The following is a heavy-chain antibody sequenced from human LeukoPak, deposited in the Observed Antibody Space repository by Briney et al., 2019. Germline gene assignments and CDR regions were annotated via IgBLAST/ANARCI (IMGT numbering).Heavy chain of an antibody. CDR3: VRDPVSGGVDGYFDY. D-gene: IGHD3-16*01. J-gene: IGHJ4*02. Sequence: GGSLRLSCAASGFTFSSYWMDWVRQAPGKGLVWVSRINSDGSSTSYADSVKGRFTISRDNAKNTLYLQMNSLRAEDTAVYYCVRDPVSGGVDGYFDYWGQGTLVTVSS. V-gene: IGHV3-74*01. CDR2: INSDGSST. CDR1: GFTFSSYW.